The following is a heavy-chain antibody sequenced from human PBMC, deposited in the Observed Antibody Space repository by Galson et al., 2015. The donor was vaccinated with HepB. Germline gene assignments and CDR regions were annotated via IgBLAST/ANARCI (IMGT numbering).Heavy chain of an antibody. CDR2: ISWNSVHI. D-gene: IGHD3-10*02. Sequence: SLRLSCASSGFTFDDYAMHWVPQAPGNGLEWVSGISWNSVHIAYADSLKGRFTISRDHAKNSLYLQMNSLRIEDTALYYCAKDIQGGLFGDLVSYCDLCGRGALVTVSS. V-gene: IGHV3-9*01. J-gene: IGHJ2*01. CDR3: AKDIQGGLFGDLVSYCDL. CDR1: GFTFDDYA.